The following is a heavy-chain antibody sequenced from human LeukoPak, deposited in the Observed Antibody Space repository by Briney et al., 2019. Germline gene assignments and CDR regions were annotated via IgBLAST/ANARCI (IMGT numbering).Heavy chain of an antibody. CDR1: DDSITIYY. CDR3: ARVLGGYCGGDCYTDAFDI. D-gene: IGHD2-21*02. V-gene: IGHV4-59*01. Sequence: PSETLSLTCTVSDDSITIYYWSWIRQTPGKGLEWIGYIDHTGITNYNPSLNSRVTISRDTSKNHFSLELSSATAADTAVYYCARVLGGYCGGDCYTDAFDIWGQGTMVTVSS. J-gene: IGHJ3*02. CDR2: IDHTGIT.